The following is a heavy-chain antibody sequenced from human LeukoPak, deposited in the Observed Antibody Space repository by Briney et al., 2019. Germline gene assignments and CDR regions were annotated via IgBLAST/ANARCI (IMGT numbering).Heavy chain of an antibody. V-gene: IGHV4-30-4*01. CDR3: ASGYSGYDPRPFDY. Sequence: NSSETLSLTCTVSGGPISSGDYYWSWIRQPPGKGLEWIGYIYYSGSTYYNPSLKSRVTISVDTSKNQFSLKLSSVTAADTAVYYCASGYSGYDPRPFDYWGQETLVTVSS. J-gene: IGHJ4*02. CDR1: GGPISSGDYY. D-gene: IGHD5-12*01. CDR2: IYYSGST.